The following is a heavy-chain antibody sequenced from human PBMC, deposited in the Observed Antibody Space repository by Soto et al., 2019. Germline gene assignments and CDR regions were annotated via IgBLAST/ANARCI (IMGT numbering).Heavy chain of an antibody. Sequence: QPGGSLRLSCAASGFTVSSNYMSWVRQAPGKGLEWVSVIYSGGSTYYADSVKGRFTISRDNSKNTLYLQMNSLRAEDTAVYYCARDAGPPDYYYGMDVWGQGTTVTVSS. D-gene: IGHD3-10*01. CDR3: ARDAGPPDYYYGMDV. CDR2: IYSGGST. J-gene: IGHJ6*02. CDR1: GFTVSSNY. V-gene: IGHV3-53*01.